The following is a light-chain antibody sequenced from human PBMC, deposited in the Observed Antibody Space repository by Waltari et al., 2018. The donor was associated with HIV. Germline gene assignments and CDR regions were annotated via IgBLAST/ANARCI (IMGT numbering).Light chain of an antibody. J-gene: IGLJ3*02. CDR3: CAYTSRGTWV. Sequence: QSALTQPASVSGSPGQSITISCTGTSSDVGNYNYVSWFQQPPDKAPTLILFDVNKRPSGVSSRFSGSKSAKTASLTISGLQPEDEGDYFCCAYTSRGTWVFGGGTRVTVL. V-gene: IGLV2-14*03. CDR2: DVN. CDR1: SSDVGNYNY.